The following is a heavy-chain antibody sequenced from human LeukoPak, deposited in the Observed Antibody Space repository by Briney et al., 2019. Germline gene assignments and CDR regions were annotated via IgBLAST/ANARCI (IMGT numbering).Heavy chain of an antibody. CDR3: ARDEGVTTDAFFDY. Sequence: SETLSLTCTVSGGSISSSSYYWGWIRQPPGKGLEWIGSIYYSGSTYYNPSLKSRVTISVDTSKNQFSLKLSSVTAADTAVYYCARDEGVTTDAFFDYWGQGTLVTVSS. CDR2: IYYSGST. CDR1: GGSISSSSYY. J-gene: IGHJ4*02. D-gene: IGHD4-11*01. V-gene: IGHV4-39*07.